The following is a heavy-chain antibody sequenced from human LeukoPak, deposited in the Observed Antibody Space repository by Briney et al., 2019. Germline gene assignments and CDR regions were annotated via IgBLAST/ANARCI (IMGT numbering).Heavy chain of an antibody. CDR3: ATNAVGKTGDPGPFAG. Sequence: GGSPRLSCAASGFTFSSYAMSWVRQAPGRGLEWVSAISGSGGSTYYADSVKGRFTISRDNSKNTLYLQMNSLRAEDTAVYYCATNAVGKTGDPGPFAGWGQGTLVTVSS. D-gene: IGHD4-17*01. J-gene: IGHJ4*02. V-gene: IGHV3-23*01. CDR2: ISGSGGST. CDR1: GFTFSSYA.